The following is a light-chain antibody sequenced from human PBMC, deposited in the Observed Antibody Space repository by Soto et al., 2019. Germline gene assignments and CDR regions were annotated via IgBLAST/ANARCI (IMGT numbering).Light chain of an antibody. CDR3: QHYGGSPGT. Sequence: EIVLTQSPATLSVSPWERATLSCSASQSVSTSYLAWYQQKPGQAPRLLISGASSRAAGIPDRFSASGSGTDFTLTINRLEPEDFAVYFCQHYGGSPGTFGQGTKVDIK. V-gene: IGKV3-20*01. J-gene: IGKJ1*01. CDR1: QSVSTSY. CDR2: GAS.